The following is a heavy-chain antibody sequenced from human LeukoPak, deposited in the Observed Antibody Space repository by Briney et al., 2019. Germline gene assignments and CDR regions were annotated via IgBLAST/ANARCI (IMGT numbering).Heavy chain of an antibody. CDR2: IYYSGST. J-gene: IGHJ4*02. CDR3: ARWARRYSYGHGYFDY. V-gene: IGHV4-39*07. CDR1: GGSISSSSYY. Sequence: PSETLSLTCTVSGGSISSSSYYWGWIRQPPGKGLEWIGSIYYSGSTYYNPSLKSRVTISVDTSKNQFSLKPSSVTAADTAVYYCARWARRYSYGHGYFDYWGQGTLVTVSS. D-gene: IGHD5-18*01.